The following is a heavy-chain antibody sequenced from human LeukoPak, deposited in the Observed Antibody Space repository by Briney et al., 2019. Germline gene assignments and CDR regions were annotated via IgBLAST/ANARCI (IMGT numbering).Heavy chain of an antibody. J-gene: IGHJ4*02. CDR1: GGSISSSSYY. CDR2: IYYSGST. Sequence: SETLSLTCTVSGGSISSSSYYWGWIRQPPGKGLEWIGSIYYSGSTYYNPSLKSRVTISVDTSKNQFSLKLSSVTAADTAVYYCARDSYSGLGYWGQGTLVTVSS. V-gene: IGHV4-39*07. D-gene: IGHD4-23*01. CDR3: ARDSYSGLGY.